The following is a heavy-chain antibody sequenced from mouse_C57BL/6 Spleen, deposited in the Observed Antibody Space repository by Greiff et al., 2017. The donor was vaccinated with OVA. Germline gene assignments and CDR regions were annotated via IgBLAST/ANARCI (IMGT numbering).Heavy chain of an antibody. Sequence: QVQLQQSGAELVKPGASVKMSCKASGYTFTSYWITWVKPRPGQGLEWIGDIYPGSGSTNYNEKFKSKATLTVDTSSSTAYMQLSSLTSEDSAVYYCAREDGSSHYYAMDYWGQGTSVTVSS. J-gene: IGHJ4*01. V-gene: IGHV1-55*01. D-gene: IGHD1-1*01. CDR2: IYPGSGST. CDR1: GYTFTSYW. CDR3: AREDGSSHYYAMDY.